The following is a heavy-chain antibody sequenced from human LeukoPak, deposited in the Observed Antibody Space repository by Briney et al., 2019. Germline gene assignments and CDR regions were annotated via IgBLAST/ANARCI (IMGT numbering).Heavy chain of an antibody. CDR3: AREAFCGGDCYSGFDY. V-gene: IGHV4-59*01. D-gene: IGHD2-21*02. CDR1: GGSISSYF. CDR2: IYDSGSA. Sequence: SETLSLTCTVSGGSISSYFWSWIRQPPGQGLEWIGYIYDSGSANYNPSLKSRVTISVDTSRNQFSLKLNSVTAADTAVYYCAREAFCGGDCYSGFDYWGQGTLVTVSS. J-gene: IGHJ4*02.